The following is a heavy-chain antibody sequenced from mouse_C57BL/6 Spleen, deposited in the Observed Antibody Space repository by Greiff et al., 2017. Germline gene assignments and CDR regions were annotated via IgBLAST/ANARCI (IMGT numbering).Heavy chain of an antibody. V-gene: IGHV1-72*01. D-gene: IGHD2-4*01. CDR1: GYTFTSYW. Sequence: QVRLQQPGAELVKPGASVKLSCKASGYTFTSYWMHWVKQRPGRGLEWIGRIDPNSGGTKYNEKFTSKATLTVDKPSSTAYMQLSSLTSEDSAVYYCARSRRIYYDYDESYFDVWGTGTTVTVSS. CDR2: IDPNSGGT. J-gene: IGHJ1*03. CDR3: ARSRRIYYDYDESYFDV.